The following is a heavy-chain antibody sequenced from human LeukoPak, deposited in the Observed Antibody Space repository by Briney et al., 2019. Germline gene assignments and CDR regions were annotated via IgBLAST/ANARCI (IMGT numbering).Heavy chain of an antibody. V-gene: IGHV4-59*01. J-gene: IGHJ3*02. CDR3: AIKRRDAQKGDVFDI. CDR1: GGSTSTYY. Sequence: PSETLSLTCTISGGSTSTYYWSWIRQPPGKGLEWIGYIFYSGTTYYNPSVNSRVTITMDTSKNQFFLELRSLTAADTAVYFCAIKRRDAQKGDVFDIWGPGTMVTVSS. D-gene: IGHD5-24*01. CDR2: IFYSGTT.